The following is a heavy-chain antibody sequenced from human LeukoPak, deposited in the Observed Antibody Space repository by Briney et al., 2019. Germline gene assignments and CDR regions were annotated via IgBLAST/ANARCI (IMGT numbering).Heavy chain of an antibody. Sequence: GGSLRLSCAASGFTFSSHDMHWVRQVTGKGLEWVSAIGTSGDTYYQDSVQGRFSISREDAKNSLYLQMDSLKAGDTAMYFCARVRSGWYFDLWGRGTLVTISS. J-gene: IGHJ2*01. CDR3: ARVRSGWYFDL. CDR1: GFTFSSHD. D-gene: IGHD3-10*01. CDR2: IGTSGDT. V-gene: IGHV3-13*01.